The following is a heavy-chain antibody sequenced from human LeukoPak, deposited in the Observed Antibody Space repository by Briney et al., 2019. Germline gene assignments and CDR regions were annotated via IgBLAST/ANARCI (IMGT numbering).Heavy chain of an antibody. V-gene: IGHV1-24*01. CDR3: ATGGQIMITFGGVTGDY. CDR2: FDPEDGET. D-gene: IGHD3-16*01. CDR1: GYTLTELS. Sequence: ASVKVSCKVSGYTLTELSMHWVRQAPRKGPEWMGGFDPEDGETIYAQKFQGRVTMTEDTSTDTAYMELSRLRSEDTAVYYCATGGQIMITFGGVTGDYWGQGTLVTVSS. J-gene: IGHJ4*02.